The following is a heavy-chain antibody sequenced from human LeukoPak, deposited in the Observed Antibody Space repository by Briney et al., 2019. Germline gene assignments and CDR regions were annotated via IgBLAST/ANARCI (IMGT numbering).Heavy chain of an antibody. CDR2: ISYDGSNK. CDR3: ARKYGDY. Sequence: GGSLRLSCAASGFTFSSYAMHWVRQAPGKGLEWVAVISYDGSNKYYADSVKGRFTISRDNSKNTLYLQMNSLRAEDTAVYYCARKYGDYWGQGTLATVSS. J-gene: IGHJ4*02. V-gene: IGHV3-30*04. D-gene: IGHD2-2*01. CDR1: GFTFSSYA.